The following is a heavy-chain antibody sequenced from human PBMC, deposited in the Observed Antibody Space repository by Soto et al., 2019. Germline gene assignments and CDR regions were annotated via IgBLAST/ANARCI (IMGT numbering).Heavy chain of an antibody. Sequence: NPGGSLRLSCAASGFTFSSYSMNWVRQAPGKGLEWVSSISSSSSYIYYADLVKGRFTISRDNAKNSLYLQMNSLRAEDTAVYYCARDERDDLIAVAGLDDAFDIWGQGTMVTVSS. CDR2: ISSSSSYI. V-gene: IGHV3-21*01. CDR1: GFTFSSYS. CDR3: ARDERDDLIAVAGLDDAFDI. D-gene: IGHD6-19*01. J-gene: IGHJ3*02.